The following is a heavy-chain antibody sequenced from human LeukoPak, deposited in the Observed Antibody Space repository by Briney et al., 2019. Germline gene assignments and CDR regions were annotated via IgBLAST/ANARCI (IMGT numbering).Heavy chain of an antibody. V-gene: IGHV4-61*02. CDR3: ARAPPPTLWGRPYYYYMDV. CDR1: GGSISSSSYY. J-gene: IGHJ6*03. CDR2: IYTSGST. D-gene: IGHD3-16*01. Sequence: SETLSLTCTVSGGSISSSSYYWGWSRQPAGKGLEWIGRIYTSGSTNYNPSLKSRVTISVDTSKNQFSLKLSSVTAADTAVYYCARAPPPTLWGRPYYYYMDVWGKGTTVTVSS.